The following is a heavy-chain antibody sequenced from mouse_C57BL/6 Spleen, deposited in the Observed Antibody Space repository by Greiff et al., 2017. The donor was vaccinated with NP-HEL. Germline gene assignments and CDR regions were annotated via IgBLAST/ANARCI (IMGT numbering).Heavy chain of an antibody. D-gene: IGHD1-2*01. CDR1: GYSFTGYF. CDR2: INPYNGDT. Sequence: VQLQQSGPELVKPGDSVKISCKASGYSFTGYFMNWVMQSHGKSLEWIGRINPYNGDTFYNQKFKGKATLTVDKSSSTAHMELRSLTSEDSAVYYCARSGFTTADAMDYWGQGTSVTVSS. J-gene: IGHJ4*01. V-gene: IGHV1-20*01. CDR3: ARSGFTTADAMDY.